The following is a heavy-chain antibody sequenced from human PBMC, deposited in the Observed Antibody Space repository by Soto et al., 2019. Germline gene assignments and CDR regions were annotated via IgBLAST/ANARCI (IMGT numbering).Heavy chain of an antibody. D-gene: IGHD3-16*01. CDR2: ISAYNGNT. J-gene: IGHJ4*02. CDR1: GYTFTSYG. CDR3: AKTPGVITVITPFDH. Sequence: ASVKVSCKASGYTFTSYGISWVRQAPGQGLEWMGWISAYNGNTNYAQKLQGRVTMTTDTSTSTAYMELRSLRSDDTAVYYCAKTPGVITVITPFDHWGQGTPVTVSS. V-gene: IGHV1-18*01.